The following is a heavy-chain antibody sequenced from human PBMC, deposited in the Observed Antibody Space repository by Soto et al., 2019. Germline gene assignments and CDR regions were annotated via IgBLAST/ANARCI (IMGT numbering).Heavy chain of an antibody. J-gene: IGHJ6*02. Sequence: GGSLRLSCAASGFTFSSYEMNWVRQAPGKGLEWVSYISSSGSTIYYADSVKGRFTTSRDNAKNSLYLQMNSLRAEDTAVYYCARDCSGGSCYGYYYYGMDVWGQGTTVTVSS. CDR3: ARDCSGGSCYGYYYYGMDV. V-gene: IGHV3-48*03. D-gene: IGHD2-15*01. CDR1: GFTFSSYE. CDR2: ISSSGSTI.